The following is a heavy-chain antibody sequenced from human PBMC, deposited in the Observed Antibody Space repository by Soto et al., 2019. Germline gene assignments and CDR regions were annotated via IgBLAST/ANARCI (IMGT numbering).Heavy chain of an antibody. CDR3: AMSAGYGGAFDV. Sequence: EKQLVESGGALAQPGGSLRLSCVGSGFTFSIYALTWVRQAPGKGLEWVSLITNNGDTTFFGDSVKGRFSISRDNSKNTLYLQVENLRAEDLAVYYCAMSAGYGGAFDVGGQGTMVAVSS. J-gene: IGHJ3*01. CDR1: GFTFSIYA. V-gene: IGHV3-23*04. D-gene: IGHD5-12*01. CDR2: ITNNGDTT.